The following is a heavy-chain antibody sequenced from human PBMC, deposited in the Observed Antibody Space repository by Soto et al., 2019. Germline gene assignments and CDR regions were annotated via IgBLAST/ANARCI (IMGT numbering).Heavy chain of an antibody. V-gene: IGHV1-69*01. CDR2: IIPIFGTA. J-gene: IGHJ5*02. CDR1: GGTFSSYA. CDR3: EMSYRHSSSSKYNWFDL. D-gene: IGHD6-6*01. Sequence: QVQLVQYGAEVKKPGSSVKVSCKASGGTFSSYAISWVRQAPGQGLEWMGGIIPIFGTANYAQKFQGRVTITADESTSTAYMELSSLRSEDTAVYYCEMSYRHSSSSKYNWFDLWGQGTLVTVSS.